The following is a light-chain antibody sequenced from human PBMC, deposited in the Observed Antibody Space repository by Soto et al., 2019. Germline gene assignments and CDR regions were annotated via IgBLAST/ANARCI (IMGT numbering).Light chain of an antibody. Sequence: ENVLTDSPGTLSLAPGEGASLSCRAIQSVSSSYLAWYQQKPGQAPRLLIYGASSRATGIPDRFSGSGSGTDFTLTISRLEPEDFAVYYCQQYGSSPPWTFGQGTMVDVK. CDR3: QQYGSSPPWT. J-gene: IGKJ1*01. CDR2: GAS. V-gene: IGKV3-20*01. CDR1: QSVSSSY.